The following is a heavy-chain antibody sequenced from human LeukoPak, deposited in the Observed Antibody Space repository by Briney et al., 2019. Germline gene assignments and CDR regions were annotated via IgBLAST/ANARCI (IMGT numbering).Heavy chain of an antibody. Sequence: SGGSLRLSCTASGFTFRSYSMNWVRQAPGKGLEWVSYISGSSNTIYYADSVKGRFTISRDNAKNSLFLQMNSLRAGDTAVYYCARVGYYGSGSRMDVWGKGTTVTVSS. CDR3: ARVGYYGSGSRMDV. J-gene: IGHJ6*04. D-gene: IGHD3-10*01. CDR1: GFTFRSYS. CDR2: ISGSSNTI. V-gene: IGHV3-48*01.